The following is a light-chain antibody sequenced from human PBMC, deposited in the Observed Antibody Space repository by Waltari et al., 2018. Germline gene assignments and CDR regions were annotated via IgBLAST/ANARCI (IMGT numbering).Light chain of an antibody. Sequence: QSAMTQPASVFASPGQSITIPCPGPSSDGGSYDLLSWYQHHPGKAPKLMISEVYKRPSGVSNRFSASKSGNTASLTISGLQAEDEADYYCCSYVGSSTFTFGGGTMLSVL. CDR1: SSDGGSYDL. V-gene: IGLV2-23*02. CDR2: EVY. J-gene: IGLJ2*01. CDR3: CSYVGSSTFT.